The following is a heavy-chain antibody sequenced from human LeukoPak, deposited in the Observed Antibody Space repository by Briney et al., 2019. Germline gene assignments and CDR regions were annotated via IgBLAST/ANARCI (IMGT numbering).Heavy chain of an antibody. J-gene: IGHJ4*02. V-gene: IGHV7-4-1*02. Sequence: ASVKVSCKASGYTFTSYAMNWVRQAPGQGLEWMGWINTNTGNPAYAQGFTGRFVFSLDTSVSTAYLQISSLKAEDTAVYYCARVKYCSSTSCFFDYWGQGTLVTVSS. CDR3: ARVKYCSSTSCFFDY. CDR1: GYTFTSYA. D-gene: IGHD2-2*01. CDR2: INTNTGNP.